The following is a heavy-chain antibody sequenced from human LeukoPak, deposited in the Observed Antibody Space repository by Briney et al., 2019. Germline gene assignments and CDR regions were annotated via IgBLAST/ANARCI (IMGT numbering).Heavy chain of an antibody. CDR1: GDSVSSNSAA. CDR3: ARWLGGDKWYFDL. Sequence: SQTLSLTCAISGDSVSSNSAAWGWIRQSPSRGLEWLGRTYYRSKWYNDYAESVKSRITINPDTSKNQFSLQLDSVTPEDTAVYYCARWLGGDKWYFDLWGRGTLVTVSS. D-gene: IGHD6-19*01. V-gene: IGHV6-1*01. CDR2: TYYRSKWYN. J-gene: IGHJ2*01.